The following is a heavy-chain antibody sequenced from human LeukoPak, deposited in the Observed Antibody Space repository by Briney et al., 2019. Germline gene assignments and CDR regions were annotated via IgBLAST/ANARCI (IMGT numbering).Heavy chain of an antibody. CDR1: GDSISGSSYY. V-gene: IGHV4-39*01. CDR2: IYHTGIT. Sequence: SETLSLTCTVSGDSISGSSYYWVWIRQPPGKGLEWIGSIYHTGITYYNPSLKSRGTMSVDTSKNQFSVKLTSVTATDTAVYYCARQGPGMRAYSFDYWGQGTLVTVSS. J-gene: IGHJ4*02. CDR3: ARQGPGMRAYSFDY. D-gene: IGHD3-10*01.